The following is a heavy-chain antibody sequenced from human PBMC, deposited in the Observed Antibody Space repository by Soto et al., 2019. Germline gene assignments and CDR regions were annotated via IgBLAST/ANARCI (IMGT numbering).Heavy chain of an antibody. J-gene: IGHJ6*02. CDR3: AGPRASSGWYNPSYYYYGMDV. CDR1: GYTFPSYG. Sequence: ASVKVSCKASGYTFPSYGISWVRQAPGQGLEWMGWISAYNGNTNYAQKLQGRVTMTTDTSTSTAYMELRSLRSDDTAVYYCAGPRASSGWYNPSYYYYGMDVWGQGTTVTVSS. D-gene: IGHD6-19*01. CDR2: ISAYNGNT. V-gene: IGHV1-18*01.